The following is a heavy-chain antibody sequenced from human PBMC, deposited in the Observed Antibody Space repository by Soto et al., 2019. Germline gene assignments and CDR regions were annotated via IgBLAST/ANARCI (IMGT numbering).Heavy chain of an antibody. J-gene: IGHJ6*03. CDR1: KFTFDIYN. CDR3: ARDAAYTNSWNPSYYMDV. V-gene: IGHV3-48*01. D-gene: IGHD1-1*01. CDR2: ISSDGTI. Sequence: GGSLRLSCVASKFTFDIYNMAWVRQAPGKGLEWVSYISSDGTIYYADSVKGRFTISRENAKNSLYLQMNSLRAEDTAVYYCARDAAYTNSWNPSYYMDVWGKGTTVTVSS.